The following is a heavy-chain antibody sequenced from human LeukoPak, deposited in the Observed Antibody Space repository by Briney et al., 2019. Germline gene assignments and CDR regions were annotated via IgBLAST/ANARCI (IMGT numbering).Heavy chain of an antibody. CDR3: ARDRGIVGATRAFDI. CDR2: IYTSGST. J-gene: IGHJ3*02. V-gene: IGHV4-4*07. CDR1: GDSISSYY. D-gene: IGHD1-26*01. Sequence: SETLSLTCTVSGDSISSYYWSWIRQVAGKGLEWIGRIYTSGSTNYNPSLKSRVTMSVDTSKNQFSLKLTSVTAADTAVYYCARDRGIVGATRAFDIWGQGTMVTVSS.